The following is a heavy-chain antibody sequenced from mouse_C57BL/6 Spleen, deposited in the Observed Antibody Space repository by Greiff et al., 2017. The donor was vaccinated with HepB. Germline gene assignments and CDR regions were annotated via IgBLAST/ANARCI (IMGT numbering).Heavy chain of an antibody. Sequence: VMLVESGPELVKPGASVKISCKASGYAFSSSWMNWVKQRPGKGLEWIGRIYPGDGDTNYNGKFKGKATLTADKSSSTAYMQLSSLTSEDSAVYFCARSRYGSSPAWFAYWGQGTLVTVSA. J-gene: IGHJ3*01. V-gene: IGHV1-82*01. CDR2: IYPGDGDT. CDR1: GYAFSSSW. D-gene: IGHD1-1*01. CDR3: ARSRYGSSPAWFAY.